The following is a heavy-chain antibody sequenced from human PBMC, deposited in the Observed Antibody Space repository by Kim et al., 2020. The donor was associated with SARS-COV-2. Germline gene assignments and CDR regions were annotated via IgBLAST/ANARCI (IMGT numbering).Heavy chain of an antibody. V-gene: IGHV4-30-4*01. CDR3: ARGYYDYVWGSYRGMDV. D-gene: IGHD3-16*02. CDR1: GGSISSGDYY. Sequence: SETLSLTCTVSGGSISSGDYYWSWIRQPPGKGLEWLGYIYYSGSTYYNPSLKSRVTISVDTSKNQFSLKLSSVTAADTAVYYCARGYYDYVWGSYRGMDVWGQGTTVTVSS. CDR2: IYYSGST. J-gene: IGHJ6*02.